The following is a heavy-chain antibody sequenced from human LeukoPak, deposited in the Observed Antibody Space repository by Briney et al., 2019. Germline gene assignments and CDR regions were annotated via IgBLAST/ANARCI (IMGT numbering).Heavy chain of an antibody. CDR2: IQQDGNEK. J-gene: IGHJ4*02. Sequence: PGGSLRLSCVASGFTFSSYWLAWVRQTPGKGLEWVASIQQDGNEKYYVDSVKGRFTISKDNAKNLLYLQVNNLRAEDTAVYYCAREDHSKYEYWGQGTPVTVSS. D-gene: IGHD4-11*01. CDR3: AREDHSKYEY. V-gene: IGHV3-7*01. CDR1: GFTFSSYW.